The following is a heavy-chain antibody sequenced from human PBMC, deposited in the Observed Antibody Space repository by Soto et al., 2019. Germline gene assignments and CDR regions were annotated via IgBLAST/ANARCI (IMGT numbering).Heavy chain of an antibody. D-gene: IGHD2-2*01. J-gene: IGHJ6*02. CDR1: GGTFSSYT. Sequence: VKVSCKASGGTFSSYTISWVRQAPGQGLEWMGRIIPILGIANYAQKFQGRVTITADKSTSTAYMELSSLRSEDTAVYYCARGVVPAADLSDYYYGMDVWGQGTTVTVSS. CDR2: IIPILGIA. CDR3: ARGVVPAADLSDYYYGMDV. V-gene: IGHV1-69*02.